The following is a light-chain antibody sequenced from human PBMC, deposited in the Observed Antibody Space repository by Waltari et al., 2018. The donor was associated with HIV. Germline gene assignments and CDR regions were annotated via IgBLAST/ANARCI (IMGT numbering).Light chain of an antibody. V-gene: IGKV1-39*01. CDR3: LQSYSSPLS. CDR2: VAS. CDR1: QTVSTY. Sequence: DIQVTQSPSSLSASVRDRVTIACRTSQTVSTYVNWYQQKEGEAPKLLSSVASALQSGVPSRFSGSGSGTDFTLSISSLEPEDFATYYCLQSYSSPLSFGPGTRVDIK. J-gene: IGKJ3*01.